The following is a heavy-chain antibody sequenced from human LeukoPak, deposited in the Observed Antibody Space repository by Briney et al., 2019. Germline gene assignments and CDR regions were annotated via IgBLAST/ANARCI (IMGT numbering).Heavy chain of an antibody. CDR2: ISGSGGST. J-gene: IGHJ4*02. Sequence: ETLSLTCTVSGGSISSNNYYWGWIRQPPGKGLEWVSAISGSGGSTYYADSVKGRFTISRDNSKNTLYLQMNSLRAEDTAVYYCAREKGPMVRGVIIRYFDYWGQGTLVTVSS. CDR3: AREKGPMVRGVIIRYFDY. D-gene: IGHD3-10*01. CDR1: GGSISSNNYY. V-gene: IGHV3-23*01.